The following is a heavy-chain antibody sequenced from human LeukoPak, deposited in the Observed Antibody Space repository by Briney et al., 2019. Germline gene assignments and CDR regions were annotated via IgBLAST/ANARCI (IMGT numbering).Heavy chain of an antibody. J-gene: IGHJ4*02. D-gene: IGHD6-19*01. CDR1: GFTFSSYE. V-gene: IGHV3-48*03. CDR3: ARDGAGYSSGWYDY. Sequence: GGSLRLSCAASGFTFSSYEMNWVRQAPGKGLEWVSYISSSGSTIYYADSVKGRFTISRDNAKNSLYLQMNSLRAEDTAVYYCARDGAGYSSGWYDYWGQGTLVTVSS. CDR2: ISSSGSTI.